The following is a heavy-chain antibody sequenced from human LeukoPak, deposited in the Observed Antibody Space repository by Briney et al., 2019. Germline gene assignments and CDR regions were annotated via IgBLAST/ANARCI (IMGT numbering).Heavy chain of an antibody. J-gene: IGHJ4*02. V-gene: IGHV7-4-1*02. CDR3: ARAASLDY. CDR2: INTNTGKP. D-gene: IGHD2-2*01. CDR1: GYTFTSYA. Sequence: ASVKVSCRASGYTFTSYAMNWVRQAPGQGLEWMGWINTNTGKPTYAQGFTGRFVFSLDSSVSTAYLQINSLNAEGTAVYYCARAASLDYWGQGTLVTVSS.